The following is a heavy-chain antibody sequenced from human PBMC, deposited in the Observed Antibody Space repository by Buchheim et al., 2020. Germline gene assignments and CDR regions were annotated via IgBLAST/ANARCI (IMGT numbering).Heavy chain of an antibody. CDR3: ARIPYYYYYGLDV. CDR1: GCSISSNYW. CDR2: IYHSGIT. V-gene: IGHV4-4*02. J-gene: IGHJ6*02. Sequence: QVQLQESGPGLVKPSGTLSLTCDVSGCSISSNYWWSLVRQPPGRGLEWIGEIYHSGITNYNPSLKSRVTISVDKSKNQFSLKLTSVTAADTAVYYCARIPYYYYYGLDVWGQGTT. D-gene: IGHD2-21*01.